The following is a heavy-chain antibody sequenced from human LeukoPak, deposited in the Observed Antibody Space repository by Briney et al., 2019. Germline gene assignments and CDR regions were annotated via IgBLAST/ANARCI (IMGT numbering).Heavy chain of an antibody. CDR2: INHSGST. Sequence: SETLSLTCAVYGGSFSGYYWSWIRQPPGKGLEWIGEINHSGSTNYNPSLKGRVTISVDTSKNQFSLKLSSVTAADTAVYYCARVLPARYCSSTSCFYYYYGMDVWGQGTTVTVSS. CDR1: GGSFSGYY. CDR3: ARVLPARYCSSTSCFYYYYGMDV. J-gene: IGHJ6*02. V-gene: IGHV4-34*01. D-gene: IGHD2-2*01.